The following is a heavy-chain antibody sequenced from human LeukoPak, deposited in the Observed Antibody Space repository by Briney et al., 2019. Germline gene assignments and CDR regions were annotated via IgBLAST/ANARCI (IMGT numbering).Heavy chain of an antibody. CDR1: GFTFSSYG. V-gene: IGHV3-30*02. CDR3: ALGGVLTGYTDY. J-gene: IGHJ4*02. Sequence: GSLRLSCAASGFTFSSYGMHWVRQAPGKGLEWVAFIRYDGSNKYYADSVKGRFTISRDNSKNTLYLQMNSLRAEDTAVYYCALGGVLTGYTDYWGQGTLVTVSS. CDR2: IRYDGSNK. D-gene: IGHD3-9*01.